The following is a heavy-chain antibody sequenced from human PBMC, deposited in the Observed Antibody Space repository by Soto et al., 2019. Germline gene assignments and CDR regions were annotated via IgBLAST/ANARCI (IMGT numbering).Heavy chain of an antibody. D-gene: IGHD3-22*01. CDR3: ARGTYYYDSSGYYPI. J-gene: IGHJ3*02. V-gene: IGHV4-34*01. CDR2: INHSGST. CDR1: GGSFSGYY. Sequence: PSETLSLTCAVYGGSFSGYYWSWIRQPPGKGLEWIGEINHSGSTNYNPSLKSRVTISVDTSKNQFSLKLSSVTAADTAVCYCARGTYYYDSSGYYPIWGQGTMVTVSS.